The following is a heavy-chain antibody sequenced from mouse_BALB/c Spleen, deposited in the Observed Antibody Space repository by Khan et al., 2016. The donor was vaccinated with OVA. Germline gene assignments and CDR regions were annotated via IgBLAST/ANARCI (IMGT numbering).Heavy chain of an antibody. D-gene: IGHD1-1*01. Sequence: LFYSGGDLVKPGGSLKLSCAASGFTFSDYGLSWVRQTPEKRLEWVATISSGGSFTYYLDSVKGRFTISRDSAKNTLYLQMSSLRSEDTAMXYCTRSPGYYGSNYFDQWGQGTSLTVSS. V-gene: IGHV5-9-3*01. CDR1: GFTFSDYG. J-gene: IGHJ2*03. CDR2: ISSGGSFT. CDR3: TRSPGYYGSNYFDQ.